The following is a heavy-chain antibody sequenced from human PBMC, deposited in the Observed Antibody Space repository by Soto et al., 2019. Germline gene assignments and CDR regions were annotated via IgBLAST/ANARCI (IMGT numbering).Heavy chain of an antibody. CDR1: GGIFHGYG. Sequence: QEQLVESGGGVVQPGTSLRLSCAVLGGIFHGYGMHWVRQAPGKGLEWVAIIRFDGSNEEYADSVKGRFTISRDNSKNTLYLQMNTLGAEDTAVYYCARDGIGGTVFRGYLDYWGRGTVVTVSS. CDR3: ARDGIGGTVFRGYLDY. J-gene: IGHJ4*02. D-gene: IGHD1-7*01. CDR2: IRFDGSNE. V-gene: IGHV3-33*01.